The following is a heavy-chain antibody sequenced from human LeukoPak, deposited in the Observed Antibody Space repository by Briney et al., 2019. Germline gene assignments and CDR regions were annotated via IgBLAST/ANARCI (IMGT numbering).Heavy chain of an antibody. CDR3: AKDAVRGVMVRPLFDY. Sequence: PGGSLRLSCAASGFTFSSYGMHWVRQAPGKGLEWVAVISYDGSNKYYADSVKGRFTISRDNSKNTPYLQMNSLRAEDTAVYYCAKDAVRGVMVRPLFDYWGQGTLVTVSS. V-gene: IGHV3-30*18. CDR2: ISYDGSNK. D-gene: IGHD3-10*01. J-gene: IGHJ4*02. CDR1: GFTFSSYG.